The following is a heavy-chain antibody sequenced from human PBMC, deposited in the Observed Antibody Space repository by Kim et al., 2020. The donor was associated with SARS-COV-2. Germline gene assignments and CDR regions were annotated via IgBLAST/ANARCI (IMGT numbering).Heavy chain of an antibody. D-gene: IGHD5-12*01. V-gene: IGHV3-33*05. CDR1: GFTFSSYG. CDR2: ISYDGSNK. J-gene: IGHJ6*01. Sequence: GGSLRLSCAASGFTFSSYGMHWVRQAPGKGLEWVAVISYDGSNKYYADSVKGRFTISRDNSKNTLYLQMSSLRAEDTAVYYCARDKGHRGGYNPYYYYYG. CDR3: ARDKGHRGGYNPYYYYYG.